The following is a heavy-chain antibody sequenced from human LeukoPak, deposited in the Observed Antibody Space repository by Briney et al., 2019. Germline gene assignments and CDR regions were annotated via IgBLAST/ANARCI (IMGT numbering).Heavy chain of an antibody. CDR3: AGDTIFGVPAYYYYGVDV. CDR2: IYYSGKT. J-gene: IGHJ6*02. CDR1: GGSISSTTYD. D-gene: IGHD3-3*01. Sequence: SGTLSLTCTVSGGSISSTTYDGGWIRQPPGRGREWIGSIYYSGKTYNNPSLKSRVTISVDTSKNQFSLNLNSVTAADTAVYYCAGDTIFGVPAYYYYGVDVWGQGTTVTVSS. V-gene: IGHV4-39*01.